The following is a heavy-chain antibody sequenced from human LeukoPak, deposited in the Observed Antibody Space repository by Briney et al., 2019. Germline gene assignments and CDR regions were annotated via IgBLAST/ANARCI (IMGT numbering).Heavy chain of an antibody. CDR1: GGSISSGSYY. J-gene: IGHJ5*02. V-gene: IGHV4-61*02. Sequence: SETLSLTCTVSGGSISSGSYYWSWIRQPAGKGLEWIGRIYTSGSTNYNPSLKSRVTMSVDTSKNQFSLKLSSVTAADTAVYYCARQSSRDQIYDFWSGYYTRWFDPWGQGTLVTVSS. CDR2: IYTSGST. D-gene: IGHD3-3*01. CDR3: ARQSSRDQIYDFWSGYYTRWFDP.